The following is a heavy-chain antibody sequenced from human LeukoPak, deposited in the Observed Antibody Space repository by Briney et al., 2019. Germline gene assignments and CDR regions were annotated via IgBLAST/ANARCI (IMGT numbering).Heavy chain of an antibody. CDR3: ARGGFDWLLDY. Sequence: GGSLRLSCAASGFTFGSYAMSWVRQAPGKGLEWASAISGSGGSTYNAGSVKGRFTISRDNSKNTLYLQMNSLRADDTAVYYCARGGFDWLLDYWGQGTQVTVSS. CDR2: ISGSGGST. J-gene: IGHJ4*02. CDR1: GFTFGSYA. V-gene: IGHV3-23*01. D-gene: IGHD3-9*01.